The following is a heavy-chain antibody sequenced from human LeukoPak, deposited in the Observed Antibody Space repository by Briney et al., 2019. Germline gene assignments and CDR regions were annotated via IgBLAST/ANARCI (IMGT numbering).Heavy chain of an antibody. CDR1: GYSFTSYW. CDR3: ATSRGYGSGANWFDP. Sequence: GESLKISWKGSGYSFTSYWIGWVRQMPGKGLEWMGIIYPGDSDTRYSPSFQGQVTISADKSISTAYLQWSSLKASDTAMYYCATSRGYGSGANWFDPWGEGTLVTVSS. V-gene: IGHV5-51*01. J-gene: IGHJ5*02. D-gene: IGHD3-10*01. CDR2: IYPGDSDT.